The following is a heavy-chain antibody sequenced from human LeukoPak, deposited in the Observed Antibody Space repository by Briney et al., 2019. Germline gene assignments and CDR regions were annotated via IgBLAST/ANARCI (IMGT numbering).Heavy chain of an antibody. Sequence: KSSETLSLTCTVSGGSISGYYWSWIRQPPGKGLEWIGYIYYSGSTNYNPSLKSRVTISVDTSKNQFSLKLSSVTAADTAVYYWARDRGGDFDYWGQGTLVTVSS. D-gene: IGHD3-16*01. J-gene: IGHJ4*02. CDR3: ARDRGGDFDY. V-gene: IGHV4-59*01. CDR2: IYYSGST. CDR1: GGSISGYY.